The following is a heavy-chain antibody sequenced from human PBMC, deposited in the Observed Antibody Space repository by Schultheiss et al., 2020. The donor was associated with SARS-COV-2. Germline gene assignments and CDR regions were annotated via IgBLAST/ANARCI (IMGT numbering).Heavy chain of an antibody. CDR3: ARDNTYLGPMDV. V-gene: IGHV3-11*01. CDR2: ISGSGGTI. D-gene: IGHD2/OR15-2a*01. Sequence: GGSLRLSCAASGFAFSDHYMTWIRQAPGKGLEWVLYISGSGGTIYYADSLRGRFIISRDNAKNSLYLQMNSLSAEDSAVYYCARDNTYLGPMDVWGQGTTVTVSS. J-gene: IGHJ6*02. CDR1: GFAFSDHY.